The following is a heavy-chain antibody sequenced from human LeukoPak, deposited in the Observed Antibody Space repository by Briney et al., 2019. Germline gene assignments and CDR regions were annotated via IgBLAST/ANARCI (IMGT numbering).Heavy chain of an antibody. V-gene: IGHV4-30-4*08. CDR2: IYYIGST. Sequence: SETLSLTCTVSGGSISSGDYYWSWIRQPPGKGLEWLGYIYYIGSTDYNPSLKSRLIISVDTSKNQFSLKLSSVTAADTAVYYCAREHYYDSSRFDYWGQGTLVTVSS. D-gene: IGHD3-22*01. CDR1: GGSISSGDYY. J-gene: IGHJ4*02. CDR3: AREHYYDSSRFDY.